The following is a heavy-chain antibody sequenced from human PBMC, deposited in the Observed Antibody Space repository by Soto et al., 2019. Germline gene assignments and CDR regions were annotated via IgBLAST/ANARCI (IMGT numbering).Heavy chain of an antibody. D-gene: IGHD1-26*01. CDR1: GFTFSSYA. V-gene: IGHV3-30-3*01. J-gene: IGHJ4*02. Sequence: QVQLVESGGGVVQPGRSLRLSCAASGFTFSSYAMHWVRQAPGKGLEWVAVISYDGSNKYYEDSVKGRFTISRDNSKNTLYLQMNSLRAEDTAVYYCARDVEIVGAIYWGQGTLVTVSS. CDR2: ISYDGSNK. CDR3: ARDVEIVGAIY.